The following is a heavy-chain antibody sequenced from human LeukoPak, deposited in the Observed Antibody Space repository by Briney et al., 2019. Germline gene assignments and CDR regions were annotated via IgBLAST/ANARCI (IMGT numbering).Heavy chain of an antibody. CDR1: GDPIGYFY. Sequence: SETLSLTCTVSGDPIGYFYWNWIRQPPGKALEWIGHIYYSGITSTNYNPSLKSRVTMSVDRFNNHFSLRLSSVTAADTAIYYCARSDYIWGSYRYWGQGTLVTVSS. D-gene: IGHD3-16*02. J-gene: IGHJ4*02. V-gene: IGHV4-59*01. CDR2: IYYSGITST. CDR3: ARSDYIWGSYRY.